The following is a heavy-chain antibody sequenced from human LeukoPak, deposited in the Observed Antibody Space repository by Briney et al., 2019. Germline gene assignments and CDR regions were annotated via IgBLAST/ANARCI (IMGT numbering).Heavy chain of an antibody. CDR3: TTDRAIVVVITTY. CDR2: IKSKTDGGTT. CDR1: GFTFSNAW. V-gene: IGHV3-15*01. Sequence: GGSLRLSCAASGFTFSNAWMSWVRQAPGKGLEWVGRIKSKTDGGTTDYAAPVKGRFTISRDDSRNTLYLQMNSLKTEDTAVYYCTTDRAIVVVITTYWGQGTLVTVSS. D-gene: IGHD3-22*01. J-gene: IGHJ4*02.